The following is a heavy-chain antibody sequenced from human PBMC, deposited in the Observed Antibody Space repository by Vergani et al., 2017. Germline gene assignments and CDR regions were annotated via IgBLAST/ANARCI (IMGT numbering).Heavy chain of an antibody. CDR2: ISYDGSNK. V-gene: IGHV3-30*04. D-gene: IGHD3-3*01. CDR3: ARDSVLRFVEWLPHAFDI. Sequence: VQLLESGGGLVQPGGSLRLSCAASGFTFSSYAMHWVRQAPGKGLEWVAGISYDGSNKYYADSVKGRFTISRDNSKNTLYLQMNSLRAEDTAVYYCARDSVLRFVEWLPHAFDIWGQGTMVTVSS. J-gene: IGHJ3*02. CDR1: GFTFSSYA.